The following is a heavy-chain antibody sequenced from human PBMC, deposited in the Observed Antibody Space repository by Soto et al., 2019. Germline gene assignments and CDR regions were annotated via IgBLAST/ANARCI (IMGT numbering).Heavy chain of an antibody. CDR1: GGTFSSYA. J-gene: IGHJ4*02. Sequence: SVKVSCKASGGTFSSYAISWVRQAPGQGLEWMGGIIPIFGTANYAQKFQGRVTITADESTSTAYMELSSLRSEDTAVYYCARAPPLRFLEWPHYFDYWGQGTLVTVSS. V-gene: IGHV1-69*13. CDR3: ARAPPLRFLEWPHYFDY. CDR2: IIPIFGTA. D-gene: IGHD3-3*01.